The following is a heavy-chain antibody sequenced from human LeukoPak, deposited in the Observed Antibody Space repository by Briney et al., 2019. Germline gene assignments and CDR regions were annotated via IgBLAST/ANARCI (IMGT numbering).Heavy chain of an antibody. V-gene: IGHV3-23*01. CDR2: ISDSGAKT. CDR1: GFTFSNYA. D-gene: IGHD6-19*01. J-gene: IGHJ4*02. Sequence: GGSLRLSCAASGFTFSNYAMSWVRQAPGKGLEWVSAISDSGAKTYYADSVKGRFTISRDNSKSTLFLRMNSLRAEDTALYYCARESPIAVAGNWGQGTLVTVSS. CDR3: ARESPIAVAGN.